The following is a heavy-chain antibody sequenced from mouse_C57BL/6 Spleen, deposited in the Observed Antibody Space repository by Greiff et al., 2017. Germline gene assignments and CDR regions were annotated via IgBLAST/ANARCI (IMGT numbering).Heavy chain of an antibody. CDR1: GYTFTSYG. CDR3: ARGDYSNPY. V-gene: IGHV1-81*01. Sequence: VKLMESGAELARPGASVKLSFKASGYTFTSYGISWVKQRTGQGLEWIGEIYPRSGNTYYNEKFKGKATLTADKSSSTAYMELRSLTSEDSAVYFCARGDYSNPYWGQGTTLTVSS. D-gene: IGHD2-5*01. J-gene: IGHJ2*01. CDR2: IYPRSGNT.